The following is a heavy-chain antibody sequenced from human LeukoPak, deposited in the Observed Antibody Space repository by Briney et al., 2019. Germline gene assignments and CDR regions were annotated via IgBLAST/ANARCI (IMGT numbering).Heavy chain of an antibody. D-gene: IGHD4-23*01. CDR1: GGSISSYY. CDR3: ARDLPYYDYGGNSAFAY. Sequence: PSETLSLTCTVSGGSISSYYWGWIRQPAGKGLEWIGRIYTSGSTNYNPSLKSRVTMSVDTSKNQFSLKLSSVTAADTAVYYCARDLPYYDYGGNSAFAYWGQGTLVTVSS. J-gene: IGHJ4*02. V-gene: IGHV4-4*07. CDR2: IYTSGST.